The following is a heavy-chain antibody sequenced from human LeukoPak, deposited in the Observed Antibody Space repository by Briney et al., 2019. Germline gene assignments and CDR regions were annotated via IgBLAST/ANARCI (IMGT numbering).Heavy chain of an antibody. CDR1: GYSFTSYW. V-gene: IGHV5-51*01. J-gene: IGHJ5*02. CDR2: IYPGDSDT. Sequence: GESLKISCKGSGYSFTSYWIGWVRQMPGKGLEWMGIIYPGDSDTRYSPSFQGQVTISADKSISTAYLQWSSLKASDTAMYYCARAGYCSSTSCYMFDPWAREPWSPSPQ. CDR3: ARAGYCSSTSCYMFDP. D-gene: IGHD2-2*02.